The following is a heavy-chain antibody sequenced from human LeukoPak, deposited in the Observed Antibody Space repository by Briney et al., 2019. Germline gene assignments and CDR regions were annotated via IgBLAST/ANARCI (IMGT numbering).Heavy chain of an antibody. Sequence: PGGSLRLSCAASGFTFSSYSMNWVRQAPGEGLEWVSHISSSSSTIYYADYADSVKGRFTISRDNAKNSLYLQMNSLRDEDTAVYYCARGPDIIAGGYWGQGTLVTVSS. J-gene: IGHJ4*02. V-gene: IGHV3-48*02. CDR1: GFTFSSYS. CDR3: ARGPDIIAGGY. CDR2: ISSSSSTI. D-gene: IGHD1-14*01.